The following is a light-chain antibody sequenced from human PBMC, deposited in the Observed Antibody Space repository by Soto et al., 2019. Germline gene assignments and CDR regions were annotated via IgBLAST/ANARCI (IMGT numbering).Light chain of an antibody. CDR3: QQDGRLTRT. CDR2: GES. CDR1: QSVSSDY. V-gene: IGKV3-20*01. J-gene: IGKJ1*01. Sequence: TQSPFTLSLVSIERFTTSRMASQSVSSDYLAWYQQKHRQAXRXXXYGESSRATGIPDRLRGSGSGTDFTLTISSLEPEDFAVYYCQQDGRLTRTVGQGTQVDI.